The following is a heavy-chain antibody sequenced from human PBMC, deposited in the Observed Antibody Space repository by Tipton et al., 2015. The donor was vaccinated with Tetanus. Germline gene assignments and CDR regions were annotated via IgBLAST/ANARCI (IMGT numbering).Heavy chain of an antibody. V-gene: IGHV3-15*01. CDR1: GFTFSDAW. J-gene: IGHJ4*02. CDR3: TTGTVFSTY. D-gene: IGHD4-17*01. CDR2: IKTKSEGGTT. Sequence: SRRLSCAASGFTFSDAWMNWVRQAPGKGLEWVGRIKTKSEGGTTDYAAPVKGRFTISRDDSQNTLYLQMTSLKTEDTAVYYCTTGTVFSTYWGQGTLVTVSS.